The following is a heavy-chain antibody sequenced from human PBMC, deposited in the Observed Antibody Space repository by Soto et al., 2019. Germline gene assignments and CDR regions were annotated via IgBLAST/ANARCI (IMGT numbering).Heavy chain of an antibody. Sequence: QLQLQESGPGLVKPSETLSLTCTVSGGSISSSSYYWGWIRQPPGKGLEWIGSIYYSGSTYYNPSLESRVTLSVDTSKNQFSLKLSSVTAADTAVYYCASGYSSSWYSDYWGQGTLVTVSS. D-gene: IGHD6-13*01. CDR3: ASGYSSSWYSDY. CDR1: GGSISSSSYY. CDR2: IYYSGST. J-gene: IGHJ4*02. V-gene: IGHV4-39*01.